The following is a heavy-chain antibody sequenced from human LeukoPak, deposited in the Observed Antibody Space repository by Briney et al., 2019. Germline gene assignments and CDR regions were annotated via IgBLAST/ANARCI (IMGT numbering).Heavy chain of an antibody. V-gene: IGHV3-23*01. Sequence: GGSLRLSCAASGFTFASYAMSWVRHAPGKGLEWVSAISGGGSNLYYADSVRGRFTVSRDNSKSTLYLQMNSLRAEDTAVYYCAKDDNYNFWSGSNWFDPWGQGTLVTVSS. CDR3: AKDDNYNFWSGSNWFDP. CDR1: GFTFASYA. J-gene: IGHJ5*02. D-gene: IGHD3-3*01. CDR2: ISGGGSNL.